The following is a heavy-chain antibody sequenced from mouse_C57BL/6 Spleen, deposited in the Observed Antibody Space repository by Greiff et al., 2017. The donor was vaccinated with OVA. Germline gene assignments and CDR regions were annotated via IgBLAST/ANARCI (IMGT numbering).Heavy chain of an antibody. CDR3: ARTHITTYFDY. CDR1: GYTFTDYY. Sequence: VQLKQSGPELVKPGASVKISCKASGYTFTDYYMNWVKQSHGKSLEWIGDINPNNGGTSYNQKFKGKATLTVDKSSSTAYMELRSLTSEDSAVYYCARTHITTYFDYWGQGTTLTVSS. V-gene: IGHV1-26*01. CDR2: INPNNGGT. J-gene: IGHJ2*01. D-gene: IGHD1-1*01.